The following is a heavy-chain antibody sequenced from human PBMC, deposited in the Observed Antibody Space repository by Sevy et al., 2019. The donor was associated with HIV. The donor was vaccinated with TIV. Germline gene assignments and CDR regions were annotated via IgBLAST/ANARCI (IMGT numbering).Heavy chain of an antibody. D-gene: IGHD2-2*01. V-gene: IGHV1-46*01. CDR1: GYTFISYD. CDR3: ARDHQQRYYFDY. Sequence: ASVKVSCKASGYTFISYDMHWVRQAPGQGLEWMGIINPSGGSTIYAQKFQGRVTMTRDTSTSTVYMELSSLRSEDTAVYYCARDHQQRYYFDYWGQGTLVTVSS. J-gene: IGHJ4*02. CDR2: INPSGGST.